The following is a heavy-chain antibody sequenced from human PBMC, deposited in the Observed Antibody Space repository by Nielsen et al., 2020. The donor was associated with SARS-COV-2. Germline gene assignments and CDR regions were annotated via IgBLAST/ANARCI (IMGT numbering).Heavy chain of an antibody. CDR1: GFTFSSYA. D-gene: IGHD2-8*01. J-gene: IGHJ4*02. Sequence: GESLKISCAASGFTFSSYAMNWVSQAPGKGLEWVSAISGSGGSTYYADSVKGRFTISRENSKNTLYLQMNSLRAEDTAVYYCAKENIVLMLYAPNDYWGQGTLVTVSS. V-gene: IGHV3-23*01. CDR2: ISGSGGST. CDR3: AKENIVLMLYAPNDY.